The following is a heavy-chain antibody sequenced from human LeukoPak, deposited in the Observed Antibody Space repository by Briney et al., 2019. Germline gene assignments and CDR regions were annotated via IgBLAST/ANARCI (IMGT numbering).Heavy chain of an antibody. J-gene: IGHJ3*02. CDR3: ARDPDYYDSSGYYPGAFDI. CDR2: ISSSSSYI. CDR1: GLTFSSYS. V-gene: IGHV3-21*01. Sequence: GGSLRLSCAASGLTFSSYSMNWVRQAPGKGLEWVSSISSSSSYIYYADSVKGRFTISRDNAKNSLYLQMNSLRAEDTAVYYCARDPDYYDSSGYYPGAFDIWGQGTMVTVSS. D-gene: IGHD3-22*01.